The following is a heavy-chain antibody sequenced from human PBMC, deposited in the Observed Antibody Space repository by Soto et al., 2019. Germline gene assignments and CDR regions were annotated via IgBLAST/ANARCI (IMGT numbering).Heavy chain of an antibody. CDR3: GAWRGSSWFDY. Sequence: GESLKISCKASGFTFSSYSLGWVRHMPGKGLQWMGNIFSSDSSAKYSPSFVGQVTISVDRSINTAYLQWSSLKASDTAIYYCGAWRGSSWFDYWGPGTLVTVSS. CDR2: IFSSDSSA. J-gene: IGHJ4*02. V-gene: IGHV5-51*01. D-gene: IGHD2-2*01. CDR1: GFTFSSYS.